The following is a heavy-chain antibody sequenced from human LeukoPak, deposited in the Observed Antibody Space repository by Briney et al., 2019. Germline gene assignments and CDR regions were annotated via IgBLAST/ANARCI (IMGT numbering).Heavy chain of an antibody. CDR3: ARGGTAAGNEDY. CDR1: GGSISSGDYY. J-gene: IGHJ4*02. V-gene: IGHV4-30-4*01. Sequence: PSETLSLTCTVSGGSISSGDYYWSWIRQPPGKGLEWIGYIYYSGSTYYNPSLKSRVTISVDTSKNQFSLKLSSVTAADTAVYYCARGGTAAGNEDYWGQETLVTVSS. D-gene: IGHD6-13*01. CDR2: IYYSGST.